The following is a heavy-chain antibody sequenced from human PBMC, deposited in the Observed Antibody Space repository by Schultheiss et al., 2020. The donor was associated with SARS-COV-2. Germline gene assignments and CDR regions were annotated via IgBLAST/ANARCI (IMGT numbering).Heavy chain of an antibody. CDR1: GYSISSGYY. J-gene: IGHJ5*02. CDR3: ARGPMIVVVTANYWFDP. Sequence: SETLSLTCAVSGYSISSGYYWGWIRQPPGKGLEWIGYIYYSGSTYYNPSLKSRVTISVDTSKNQFSLKLSSVTAADTAVYYCARGPMIVVVTANYWFDPWGQGTLVTVSS. D-gene: IGHD3-22*01. CDR2: IYYSGST. V-gene: IGHV4-38-2*01.